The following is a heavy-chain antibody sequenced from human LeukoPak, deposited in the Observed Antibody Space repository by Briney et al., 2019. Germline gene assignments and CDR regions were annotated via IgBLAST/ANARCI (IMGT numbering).Heavy chain of an antibody. CDR1: GGSISSSSYY. J-gene: IGHJ6*03. CDR2: IYYSGST. D-gene: IGHD2-15*01. Sequence: SETLSLTCTVSGGSISSSSYYWGWIRQPPGKGLEWIGSIYYSGSTYYNPSLKSRVTISVDTSKNQFSLKLSSVTAADTAVYYCARGHPLGYCSGGSCYTMDVWGKGTTVTVSS. CDR3: ARGHPLGYCSGGSCYTMDV. V-gene: IGHV4-39*01.